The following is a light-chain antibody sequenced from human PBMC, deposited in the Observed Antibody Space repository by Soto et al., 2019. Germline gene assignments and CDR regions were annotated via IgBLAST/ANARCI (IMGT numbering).Light chain of an antibody. Sequence: DIQMTQSPSTLSASVGDRVTITCRASQSISSWLAWYQQKPGKAPKLLIYKAASLESGVPSRFSGSGSGTEFSLTIRSLQPDDFATYSCQQYNSYSYTFCQGTKLEIK. V-gene: IGKV1-5*03. CDR2: KAA. J-gene: IGKJ2*01. CDR3: QQYNSYSYT. CDR1: QSISSW.